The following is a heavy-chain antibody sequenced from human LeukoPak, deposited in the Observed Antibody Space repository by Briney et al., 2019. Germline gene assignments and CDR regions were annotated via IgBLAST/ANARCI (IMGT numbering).Heavy chain of an antibody. CDR2: IYYSGST. CDR3: ARDRSYYDDLTGAFDV. V-gene: IGHV4-59*01. CDR1: NGSINNYY. D-gene: IGHD3-22*01. J-gene: IGHJ3*01. Sequence: SETLSLTCTVSNGSINNYYWSWIRQPPGKGLEWIGYIYYSGSTNYNPSLESRVTISVDTSNNRFSLKLSSMTAADTAVYYCARDRSYYDDLTGAFDVWGQGTKVTVSS.